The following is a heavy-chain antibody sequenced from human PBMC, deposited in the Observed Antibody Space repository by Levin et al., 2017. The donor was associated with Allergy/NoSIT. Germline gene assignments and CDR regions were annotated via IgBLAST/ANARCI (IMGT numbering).Heavy chain of an antibody. CDR2: INPSGGST. CDR1: GYTFTSYY. V-gene: IGHV1-46*03. CDR3: ARDRFVVPAAMFAFDI. D-gene: IGHD2-2*01. J-gene: IGHJ3*02. Sequence: GESLKISCKASGYTFTSYYMHWVRQAPGQGLEWMGIINPSGGSTSYAQKFQGRVTMTRDTSTSTVYMELSSLRSEDTAVYYCARDRFVVPAAMFAFDIWGQGTMVTVSS.